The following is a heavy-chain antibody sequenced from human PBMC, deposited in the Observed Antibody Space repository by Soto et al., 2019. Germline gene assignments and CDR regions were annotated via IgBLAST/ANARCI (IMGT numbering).Heavy chain of an antibody. J-gene: IGHJ4*02. D-gene: IGHD1-7*01. CDR3: ATMGTSATGLYSFDY. Sequence: PSETLSLTCTVSGGSISSGNYYWSWIRQPPGKGLEWIGFISYSGSTYYNASLKSRVTISVDTSKNQFSLNLSFVTAADTAVYYCATMGTSATGLYSFDYWGQGTLVTVSS. CDR1: GGSISSGNYY. CDR2: ISYSGST. V-gene: IGHV4-30-4*01.